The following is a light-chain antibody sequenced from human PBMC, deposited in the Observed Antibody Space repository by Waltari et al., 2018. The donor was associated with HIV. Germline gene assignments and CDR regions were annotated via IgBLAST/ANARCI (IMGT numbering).Light chain of an antibody. Sequence: QSGLSQPPAVSKTLRQTAILTCDGDYNNIGSQRATLFNQHRGRPPKLPSFMTNARPSGVSGRFSASRSGDTAYLSISSLESEDEAYYFCSSWDSTLSAWVFGGGTQLTVL. V-gene: IGLV10-54*01. CDR3: SSWDSTLSAWV. CDR1: YNNIGSQR. J-gene: IGLJ3*02. CDR2: MTN.